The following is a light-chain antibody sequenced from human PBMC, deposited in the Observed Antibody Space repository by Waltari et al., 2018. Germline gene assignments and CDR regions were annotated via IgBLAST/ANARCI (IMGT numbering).Light chain of an antibody. Sequence: QSALTQPASVSVSPGQSITISCTGSSSDIRRYNYVSWSQQHPRQSPKLIISEVTNRPSGVSYRFSGSKSGNTASLTISGLQAEDEADYYCSSYTNINTLMVFGGGTHLTVL. CDR3: SSYTNINTLMV. J-gene: IGLJ3*02. CDR1: SSDIRRYNY. CDR2: EVT. V-gene: IGLV2-14*01.